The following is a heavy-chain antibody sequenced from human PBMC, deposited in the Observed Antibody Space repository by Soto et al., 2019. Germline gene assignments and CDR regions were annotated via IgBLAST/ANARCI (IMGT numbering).Heavy chain of an antibody. CDR2: ISYDGSNK. J-gene: IGHJ4*02. CDR3: ARARQQLVIFDY. Sequence: QVQLVESGGGVVQPGRSLRLSCAASGFTFSSYAMHWVRQAPGKGLEWVAVISYDGSNKYFADSVKGRFTISRDNSKNTLYLQIISLRAEYTAVYYCARARQQLVIFDYWGQGTLVTVSS. D-gene: IGHD6-13*01. V-gene: IGHV3-30-3*01. CDR1: GFTFSSYA.